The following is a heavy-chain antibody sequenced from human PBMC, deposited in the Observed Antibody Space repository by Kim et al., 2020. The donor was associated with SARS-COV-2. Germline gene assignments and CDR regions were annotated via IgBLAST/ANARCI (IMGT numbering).Heavy chain of an antibody. CDR3: ASMPTGIAAAGYGMDV. D-gene: IGHD6-13*01. J-gene: IGHJ6*02. Sequence: DSVKGRSALARDNAKTTRYLQMNSLRAEDTAVYYCASMPTGIAAAGYGMDVWGQGTTVTVSS. V-gene: IGHV3-74*01.